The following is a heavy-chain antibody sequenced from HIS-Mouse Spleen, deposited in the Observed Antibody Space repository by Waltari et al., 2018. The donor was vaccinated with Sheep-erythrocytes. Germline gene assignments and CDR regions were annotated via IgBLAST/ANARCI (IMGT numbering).Heavy chain of an antibody. V-gene: IGHV1-2*02. CDR2: INPNRGGT. D-gene: IGHD3-10*01. CDR1: GYTFTGYY. J-gene: IGHJ4*02. Sequence: QVQLVQSGAEVKKPGASVKVSCKASGYTFTGYYMHWVRQAPGKGLEWMGWINPNRGGTNYAQKFQGRVTMTRETSISTAYMELSRLRSDDTAVYYCASGVIPYGSGSYFLDYWGQGTLVTVSS. CDR3: ASGVIPYGSGSYFLDY.